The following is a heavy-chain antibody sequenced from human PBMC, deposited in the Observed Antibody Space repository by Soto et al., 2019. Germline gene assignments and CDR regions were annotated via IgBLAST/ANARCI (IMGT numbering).Heavy chain of an antibody. CDR1: GFTFSSYW. Sequence: GGSLSLSCAASGFTFSSYWMSWVRQAPGKGLEWGTNIKQDGSEKYYVDSVKGRLTISRDNAKNSLYLQMNSLRAEDTAVYYCARDPVRGNWFDPWGQGTLVTVSS. CDR3: ARDPVRGNWFDP. J-gene: IGHJ5*02. CDR2: IKQDGSEK. D-gene: IGHD3-10*01. V-gene: IGHV3-7*01.